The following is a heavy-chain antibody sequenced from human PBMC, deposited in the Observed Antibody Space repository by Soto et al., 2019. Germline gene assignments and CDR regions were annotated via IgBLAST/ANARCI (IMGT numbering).Heavy chain of an antibody. J-gene: IGHJ4*02. CDR3: TTGRRGWTAVDS. Sequence: QVQLVQSGAEVKKSGSSVTVSCKASGGTCRSNAISWVRQAPGQGLVWMGGLIPIFRTPHYAQKFQGRVTITADEDTSTAYVELSRLRVEDTAIYCCTTGRRGWTAVDSRGKGTLVIVSS. D-gene: IGHD2-15*01. CDR2: LIPIFRTP. V-gene: IGHV1-69*01. CDR1: GGTCRSNA.